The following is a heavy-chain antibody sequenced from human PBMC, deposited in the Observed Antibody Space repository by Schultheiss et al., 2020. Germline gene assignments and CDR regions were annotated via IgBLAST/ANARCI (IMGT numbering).Heavy chain of an antibody. CDR2: INPNSGGT. Sequence: ASVKVSCKASGYTFTSYGFTWVRQAPGQGLEWMGWINPNSGGTNYAQNFQGRVTMTRDTSTRTVYMELRSLRSDDTAVYYCARESRGFCDYWGQGNLVTVAS. D-gene: IGHD3-10*01. J-gene: IGHJ4*02. V-gene: IGHV1-18*01. CDR1: GYTFTSYG. CDR3: ARESRGFCDY.